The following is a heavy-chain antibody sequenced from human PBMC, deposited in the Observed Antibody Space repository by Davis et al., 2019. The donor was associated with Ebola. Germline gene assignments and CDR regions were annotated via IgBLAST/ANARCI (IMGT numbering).Heavy chain of an antibody. CDR2: LYSDGRT. CDR1: GFTFSDSA. V-gene: IGHV3-53*01. CDR3: ARHGVGDFWFFGL. J-gene: IGHJ2*01. Sequence: GGSLRLSCTASGFTFSDSAIHWVRQAPGKGLEWVSVLYSDGRTIYADSVKGRLTISRDNSKNTLYLQMNDLRDEDTAMYYCARHGVGDFWFFGLWGRGTLVTVSS. D-gene: IGHD4-17*01.